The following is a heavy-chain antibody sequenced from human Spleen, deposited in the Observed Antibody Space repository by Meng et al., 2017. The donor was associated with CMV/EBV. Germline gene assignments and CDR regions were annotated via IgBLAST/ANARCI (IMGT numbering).Heavy chain of an antibody. J-gene: IGHJ6*02. CDR1: GGSITSYY. D-gene: IGHD3-3*01. V-gene: IGHV4-59*01. CDR2: IYYSGST. CDR3: ARGEYSDFRSGYQLYYYGMDV. Sequence: ETLSLTCTVSGGSITSYYWSWIRQPPGKGLEWIGYIYYSGSTNYNPSLKSRVTISVDTSKNQFSLKLSSVTAADTAVYYCARGEYSDFRSGYQLYYYGMDVWGQGTTVTVSS.